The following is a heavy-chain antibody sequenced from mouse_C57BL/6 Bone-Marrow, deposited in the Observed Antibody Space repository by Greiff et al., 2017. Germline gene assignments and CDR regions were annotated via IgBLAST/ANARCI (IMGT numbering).Heavy chain of an antibody. CDR1: GFTFSSYA. CDR3: ARDRINGNLFDY. J-gene: IGHJ2*01. D-gene: IGHD2-1*01. CDR2: ISDGGSYT. V-gene: IGHV5-4*01. Sequence: EVKLVESGGGSVKPGGSLKLSCAASGFTFSSYAMSWVRQTPEKRLEWVATISDGGSYTYYPDNVKGRFTISRDNAKNNLYLQMSHLKSEDTAMYYCARDRINGNLFDYWGQGTTLTVSS.